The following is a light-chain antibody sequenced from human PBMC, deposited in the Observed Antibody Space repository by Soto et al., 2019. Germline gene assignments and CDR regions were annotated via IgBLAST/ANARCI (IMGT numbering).Light chain of an antibody. CDR1: QSVSRN. V-gene: IGKV3-15*01. CDR2: GAS. J-gene: IGKJ5*01. CDR3: QQYNNWPLT. Sequence: EIVMTQSPATLSVSPGESATLSCRASQSVSRNLAWYRQKPGQAPRLLIYGASTRATGIPASFSGSGSGTEFTLTISSLQSEDFAVYYCQQYNNWPLTFGQGTRLEIK.